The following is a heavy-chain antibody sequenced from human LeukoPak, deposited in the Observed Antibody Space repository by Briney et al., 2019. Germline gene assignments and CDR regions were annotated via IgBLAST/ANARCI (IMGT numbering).Heavy chain of an antibody. J-gene: IGHJ4*02. CDR3: ARAAELRFLEWLPESVDY. Sequence: GGSLRLSCAASGFTFSSYSMNWVRQAPGQGMERVSSISSSSSYIYYADSVKGRFTISRDNAKNSLYLQMNSLRAEDTAVYYCARAAELRFLEWLPESVDYWGQGTLVTVSS. D-gene: IGHD3-3*01. CDR2: ISSSSSYI. V-gene: IGHV3-21*01. CDR1: GFTFSSYS.